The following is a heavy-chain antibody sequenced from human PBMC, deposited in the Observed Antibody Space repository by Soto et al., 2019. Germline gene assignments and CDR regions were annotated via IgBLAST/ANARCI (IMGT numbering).Heavy chain of an antibody. J-gene: IGHJ4*02. CDR1: GFTFSSYG. D-gene: IGHD6-19*01. CDR2: IWYDGSNK. Sequence: PGGSLRLSCAASGFTFSSYGMHWVRQAPGKGLEWVAVIWYDGSNKYYADSVKGRFTISRDNSKNTLYLQMNSLRAEDTAVYYCARDKDTAGTTSHYFDYWGQGTLVTVSS. V-gene: IGHV3-33*01. CDR3: ARDKDTAGTTSHYFDY.